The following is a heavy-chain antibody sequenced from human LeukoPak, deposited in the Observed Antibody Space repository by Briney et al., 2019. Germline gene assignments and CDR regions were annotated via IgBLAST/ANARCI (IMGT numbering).Heavy chain of an antibody. J-gene: IGHJ4*02. CDR1: GYSFTSYW. D-gene: IGHD5-18*01. V-gene: IGHV5-51*01. Sequence: GESLKISCKGSGYSFTSYWIGWVRQMPGKGPEWMGIIYPGDSDTRYSPSFQGQVTISADKSISTAYLQWSSLKASDTAMYYCARLSTTDTAMSDFDYWGQGTLVTVSS. CDR2: IYPGDSDT. CDR3: ARLSTTDTAMSDFDY.